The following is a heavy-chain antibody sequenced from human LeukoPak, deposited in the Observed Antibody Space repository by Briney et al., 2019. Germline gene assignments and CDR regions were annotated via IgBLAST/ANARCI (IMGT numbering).Heavy chain of an antibody. D-gene: IGHD5-24*01. CDR2: INDSGST. V-gene: IGHV4-34*01. CDR3: ARRRVQVFRRNEQEMAKKQCFFDF. Sequence: PSETLSLTCAVYGGSFGGPFSSYYWTWIRQTPGKGLEWIGEINDSGSTKYNPSLKSRVTISADTSKNQFSLKVRSVTAADTALYYCARRRVQVFRRNEQEMAKKQCFFDFWGQGDLVTVSS. J-gene: IGHJ4*02. CDR1: GGSFGGPFSSYY.